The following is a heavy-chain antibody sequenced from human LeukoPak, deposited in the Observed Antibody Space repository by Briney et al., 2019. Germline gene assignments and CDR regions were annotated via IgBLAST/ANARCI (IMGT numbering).Heavy chain of an antibody. J-gene: IGHJ4*02. CDR1: VYTFIDYW. V-gene: IGHV1-2*02. CDR2: IDLSTGDT. Sequence: ASVKVSCKASVYTFIDYWIHWVRQAPGQGLEWMGRIDLSTGDTTSVQKFQGRVTMTRDTSISTVYLDLSGLGSDDTAVYYCARDAPHQRFDYWGQGTLVTVSS. CDR3: ARDAPHQRFDY.